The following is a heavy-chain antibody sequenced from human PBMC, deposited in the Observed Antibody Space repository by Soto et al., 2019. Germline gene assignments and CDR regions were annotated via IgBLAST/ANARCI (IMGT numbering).Heavy chain of an antibody. V-gene: IGHV3-23*01. Sequence: EVQLLESGGGLVQPGGSLRLSCAASGFTFSSYAMSWVRQAPGKGLEWVSGIGGSGAGTNYADSVKGRFTISRDNSKNTLYLQMSSLRAGDTAVYYCARGGGIAVAGTHLDYWGQGTLVTVSS. CDR3: ARGGGIAVAGTHLDY. CDR2: IGGSGAGT. D-gene: IGHD6-19*01. J-gene: IGHJ4*02. CDR1: GFTFSSYA.